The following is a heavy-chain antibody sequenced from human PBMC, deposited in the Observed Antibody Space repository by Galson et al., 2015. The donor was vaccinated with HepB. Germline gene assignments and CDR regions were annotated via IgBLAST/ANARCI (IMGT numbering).Heavy chain of an antibody. CDR2: TYYRSMWYN. CDR1: GDSVSSNSAA. CDR3: ATDSGGSSDY. D-gene: IGHD6-25*01. V-gene: IGHV6-1*01. Sequence: CAISGDSVSSNSAAWNWIRQSPSRGLEWLGRTYYRSMWYNDYAMSVKGRITFHPDTSRNQFSLQLKSVTTEDTAVYYCATDSGGSSDYWGQGTLVTVSS. J-gene: IGHJ4*02.